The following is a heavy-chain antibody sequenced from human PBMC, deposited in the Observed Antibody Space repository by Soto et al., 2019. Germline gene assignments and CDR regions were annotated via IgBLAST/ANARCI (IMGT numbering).Heavy chain of an antibody. CDR1: GFTFSSYS. CDR3: AREGVTSVDGVFDI. CDR2: ISSSSSYI. V-gene: IGHV3-21*01. J-gene: IGHJ3*02. D-gene: IGHD4-17*01. Sequence: GGSLRLSCAASGFTFSSYSMNWVRQAPGKGLEWVSSISSSSSYIYYADSVKGRFTISRDNAKNSLYLQMNSLRAEDTAVYYCAREGVTSVDGVFDIWGQGTMVTVSS.